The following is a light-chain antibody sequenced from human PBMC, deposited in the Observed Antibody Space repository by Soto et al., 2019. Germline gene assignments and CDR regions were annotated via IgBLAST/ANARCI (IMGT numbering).Light chain of an antibody. Sequence: DIQMTQSPSSLSASVGGRVTITCRASQSISTYLNWYQHKPGKAPKFLIYAASRLQSGVPSRFSGSGSGTDFTLTISSLQPEDFVTYYCQQSFGTPWTFGQGTKVDIK. CDR3: QQSFGTPWT. V-gene: IGKV1-39*01. CDR2: AAS. J-gene: IGKJ1*01. CDR1: QSISTY.